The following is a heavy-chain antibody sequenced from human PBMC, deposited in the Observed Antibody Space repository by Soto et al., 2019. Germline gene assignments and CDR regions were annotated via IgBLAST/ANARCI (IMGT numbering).Heavy chain of an antibody. V-gene: IGHV3-23*01. CDR3: AKDPPWTVGPLAMDV. CDR1: GFTFSTHA. CDR2: FSGSGGNI. D-gene: IGHD2-2*01. J-gene: IGHJ6*02. Sequence: EVQLLESGGGLVQPGGSLRLSCVASGFTFSTHAMSWVRQAPGKGLEWVSTFSGSGGNIYYAESVKGPLTISRDDSKNTLYLQMNSLRVEDTAVYYCAKDPPWTVGPLAMDVWGHGTTVTVSS.